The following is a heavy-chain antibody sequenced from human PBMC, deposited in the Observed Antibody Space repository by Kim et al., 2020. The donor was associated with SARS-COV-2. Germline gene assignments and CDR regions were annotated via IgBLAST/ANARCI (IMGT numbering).Heavy chain of an antibody. CDR2: INPNSGGT. D-gene: IGHD2-21*02. V-gene: IGHV1-2*02. Sequence: ASVKVSCKASGYTFTGYYMHWVRQAPGQGLEWMGWINPNSGGTNYAQKFQGRVTMTRDTSISTAYMELSRLRSDDTAVYYCARGVTGAYCGGDCYSGAFGYWGQGTLVTVSS. CDR3: ARGVTGAYCGGDCYSGAFGY. J-gene: IGHJ4*02. CDR1: GYTFTGYY.